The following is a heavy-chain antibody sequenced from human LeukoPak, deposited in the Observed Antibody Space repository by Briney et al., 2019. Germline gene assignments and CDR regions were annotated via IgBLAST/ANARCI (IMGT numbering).Heavy chain of an antibody. CDR1: GGTFSSYA. Sequence: GASVKVSCKASGGTFSSYAISWVRQAPGQGLEWMGGIIPIFGSANYAQKFQGRVTITADTSTSTAYMDLSSLRSEDTAVYYCARDSYSYGQDYYYYYMDVWGKGTTVTVSS. CDR2: IIPIFGSA. J-gene: IGHJ6*03. CDR3: ARDSYSYGQDYYYYYMDV. D-gene: IGHD5-18*01. V-gene: IGHV1-69*06.